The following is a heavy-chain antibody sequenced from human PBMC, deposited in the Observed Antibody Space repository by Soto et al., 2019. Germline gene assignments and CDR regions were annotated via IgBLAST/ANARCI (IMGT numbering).Heavy chain of an antibody. V-gene: IGHV4-39*01. Sequence: TSETLSLTCTVSGGSISSSSYYWVLIRQPPGKGLEWIGSIYYSGSTYYNPSLKSRVTISVDTSKNQFSLKLSSVTAADTAVYYCARRLYYDSSGFEGGGMDVWGQGTTVTVSS. J-gene: IGHJ6*02. CDR1: GGSISSSSYY. D-gene: IGHD3-22*01. CDR3: ARRLYYDSSGFEGGGMDV. CDR2: IYYSGST.